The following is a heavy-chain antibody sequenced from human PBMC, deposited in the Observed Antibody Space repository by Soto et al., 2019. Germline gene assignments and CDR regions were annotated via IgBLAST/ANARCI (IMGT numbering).Heavy chain of an antibody. V-gene: IGHV3-48*01. CDR1: GLTLSTSS. D-gene: IGHD2-15*01. Sequence: GGSLRLSCAASGLTLSTSSMNWVRQAPGKGLEWISYIRRHTSGTAYADSVKGRFTISRDSAKNSLYLQMNSLRVEDTAVYYCARASSRGGSCSGDYWGQGTLVTSPQ. J-gene: IGHJ4*02. CDR3: ARASSRGGSCSGDY. CDR2: IRRHTSGT.